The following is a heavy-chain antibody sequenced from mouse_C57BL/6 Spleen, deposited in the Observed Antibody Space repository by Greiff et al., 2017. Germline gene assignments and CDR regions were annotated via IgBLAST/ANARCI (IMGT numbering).Heavy chain of an antibody. V-gene: IGHV1-18*01. CDR1: GYTFTDYN. J-gene: IGHJ2*01. CDR3: ARGVIYYYGSSYNFGY. CDR2: INPNNGGT. D-gene: IGHD1-1*01. Sequence: VQLQQSGPELVKPGASVKIPCKASGYTFTDYNMDWVKQSHGKSLEWIGDINPNNGGTIYNQKFKGKATMTVDKSSSTAYMELRSLTSEDTAVYYCARGVIYYYGSSYNFGYWGQGTTLTVSS.